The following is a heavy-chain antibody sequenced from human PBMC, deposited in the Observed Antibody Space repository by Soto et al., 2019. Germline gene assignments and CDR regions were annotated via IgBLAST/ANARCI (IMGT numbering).Heavy chain of an antibody. CDR1: GFIFSNYA. CDR3: ARDVTDCVLDV. Sequence: QMQLVESGGGVVQPGNSLRLSCAASGFIFSNYAMHWVRQAPGKGLEWVALISYDGRYIYYADSVKGRFAISRDNSKKTVELLMNSLRREDTAVYYCARDVTDCVLDVWGQGTTVNVSS. J-gene: IGHJ6*02. D-gene: IGHD2-21*02. CDR2: ISYDGRYI. V-gene: IGHV3-30*03.